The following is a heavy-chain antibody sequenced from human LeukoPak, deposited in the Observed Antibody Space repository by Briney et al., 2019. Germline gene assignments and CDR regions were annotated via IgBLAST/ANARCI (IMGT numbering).Heavy chain of an antibody. V-gene: IGHV3-30-3*01. CDR1: GFTFSSYA. J-gene: IGHJ4*02. D-gene: IGHD6-13*01. CDR3: ARGKGIAAAEY. CDR2: ISYDGSNK. Sequence: PGGSLRLSCAASGFTFSSYAMHWVRQAPGKGLGWVAVISYDGSNKYYADSVKGRFTISRDNSKNTLYLQMNSLRAEDTAVYYCARGKGIAAAEYWGQGTLVTVSS.